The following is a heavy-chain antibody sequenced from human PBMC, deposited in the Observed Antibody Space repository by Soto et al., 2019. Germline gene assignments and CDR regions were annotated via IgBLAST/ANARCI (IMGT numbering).Heavy chain of an antibody. CDR2: INHSGST. Sequence: QVQLQQWGAGRLKPSETLSLTCAVYGGSFSGYYWNWIRQPPGKGLEWIGEINHSGSTNYNPSLKSRVTISVDTSKNQFSLKLSSVTAAATAVYYCARGTAVMVRLAPWGQGTLVTVSS. D-gene: IGHD3-10*01. CDR1: GGSFSGYY. V-gene: IGHV4-34*01. CDR3: ARGTAVMVRLAP. J-gene: IGHJ5*02.